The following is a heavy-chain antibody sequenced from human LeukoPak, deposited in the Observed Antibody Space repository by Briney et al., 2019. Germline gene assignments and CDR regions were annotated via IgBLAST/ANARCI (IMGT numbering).Heavy chain of an antibody. D-gene: IGHD3-10*01. CDR2: ISTYNGNT. Sequence: ASVKVSCKASGYTFTSYGISWVRPDPGQGLEWMGWISTYNGNTNYAQNLQGRVTLTTDTSTSTAYMELWSLRSDDTAVDYCARGPLVADYWGQGTLVTVSS. V-gene: IGHV1-18*01. J-gene: IGHJ4*02. CDR3: ARGPLVADY. CDR1: GYTFTSYG.